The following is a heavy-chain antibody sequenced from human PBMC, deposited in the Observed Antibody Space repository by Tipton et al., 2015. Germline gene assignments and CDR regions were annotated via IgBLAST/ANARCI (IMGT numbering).Heavy chain of an antibody. V-gene: IGHV4-59*01. D-gene: IGHD3-10*01. CDR1: GGSINNNY. J-gene: IGHJ4*02. CDR3: ARHKDSGTYPLDY. CDR2: VFHNGES. Sequence: TLSLTCTVSGGSINNNYWSWIRQPPGKGLEYMGYVFHNGESNYNPSLKSRVSMSVDTSKNQISLKLTSATAADTAVYYCARHKDSGTYPLDYWGQGTLVTVSS.